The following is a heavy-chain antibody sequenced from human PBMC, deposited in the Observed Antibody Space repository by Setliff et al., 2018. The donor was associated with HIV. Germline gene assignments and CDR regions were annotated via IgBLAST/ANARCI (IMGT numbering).Heavy chain of an antibody. CDR2: INIGNGDT. V-gene: IGHV1-3*03. J-gene: IGHJ4*02. CDR1: GYTFTDYY. CDR3: ARGWHSTSPNSYFDY. D-gene: IGHD6-6*01. Sequence: ASVKVSCKASGYTFTDYYIHWVRQAPGQGLEWMGWINIGNGDTKYSQDFHDRVTISRDTPATTVYMELSSLRSDDMAVYYCARGWHSTSPNSYFDYWGQGSLVTVSS.